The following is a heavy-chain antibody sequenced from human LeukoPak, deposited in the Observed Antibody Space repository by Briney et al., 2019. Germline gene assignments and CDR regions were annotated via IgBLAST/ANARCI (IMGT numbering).Heavy chain of an antibody. D-gene: IGHD4-11*01. V-gene: IGHV3-15*01. J-gene: IGHJ4*02. CDR1: GFTFSNAW. CDR2: TKSKTEGGTT. CDR3: TTDSVTTAY. Sequence: GGSLRLSCAASGFTFSNAWMSWVRQAPGKGLEWVGRTKSKTEGGTTDYAAPVKGRVTISRDDSKNTLYLQMNSRKTEDTAVYYCTTDSVTTAYWGQGTLVTVSS.